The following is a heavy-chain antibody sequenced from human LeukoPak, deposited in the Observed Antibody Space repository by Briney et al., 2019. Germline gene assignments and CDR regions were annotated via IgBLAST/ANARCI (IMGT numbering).Heavy chain of an antibody. V-gene: IGHV3-23*01. D-gene: IGHD6-13*01. CDR3: ARDFEFGSAAGTPN. J-gene: IGHJ4*02. Sequence: GGSLRLSCAASGFTFSNHAMTWVRQAPGKGLEWVSSISASGDRTYYTESVKGRFTISRDNAKNSLYLQMNSLRAEDTAVYYCARDFEFGSAAGTPNWGQGTLVTVSS. CDR2: ISASGDRT. CDR1: GFTFSNHA.